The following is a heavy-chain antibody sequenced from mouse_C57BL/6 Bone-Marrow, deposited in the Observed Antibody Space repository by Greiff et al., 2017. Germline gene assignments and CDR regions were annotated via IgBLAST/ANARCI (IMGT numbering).Heavy chain of an antibody. CDR1: GYTFTSYG. V-gene: IGHV1-81*01. J-gene: IGHJ4*01. D-gene: IGHD3-1*01. CDR3: ARGGLKRAMDY. CDR2: IYPRSGNT. Sequence: VQLQQSGAELARPGASVKLSCKASGYTFTSYGISWVKQRTGQGLEWIGEIYPRSGNTYYNEKFKGKATLTADNSSSTAYMELRILTSEDSAVYFCARGGLKRAMDYWGQGTSVTVSS.